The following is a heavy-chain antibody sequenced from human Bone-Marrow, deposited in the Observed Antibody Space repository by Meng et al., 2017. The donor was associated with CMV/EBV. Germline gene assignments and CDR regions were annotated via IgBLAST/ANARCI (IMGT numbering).Heavy chain of an antibody. CDR3: ARELYCTNGVCSYYYYYGMDV. CDR1: GFTFSSYS. Sequence: GESLKISCAASGFTFSSYSMNWVRQAPGKGLEWVSSISSSSSYIYYADLVKGRFTISRDNAKNSLYLQMNSLRAEDTAVYYCARELYCTNGVCSYYYYYGMDVWGQGTTVTVSS. CDR2: ISSSSSYI. V-gene: IGHV3-21*01. J-gene: IGHJ6*02. D-gene: IGHD2-8*01.